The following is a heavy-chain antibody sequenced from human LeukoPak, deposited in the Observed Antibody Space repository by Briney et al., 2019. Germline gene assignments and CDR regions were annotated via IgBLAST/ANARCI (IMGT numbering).Heavy chain of an antibody. CDR1: GYTFTNYG. Sequence: ASVKVSCKASGYTFTNYGISWGRQAPGQGLEGWGWISAYNGNTNYAQKLQGRVTMTTDTSTSTGYMELRSLRSDDTAVYYCARDKAVTTEVTQHFQHWGQGTLVTVSS. V-gene: IGHV1-18*01. CDR2: ISAYNGNT. D-gene: IGHD4-23*01. J-gene: IGHJ1*01. CDR3: ARDKAVTTEVTQHFQH.